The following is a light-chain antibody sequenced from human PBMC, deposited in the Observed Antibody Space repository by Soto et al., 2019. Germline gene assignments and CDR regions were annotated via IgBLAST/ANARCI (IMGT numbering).Light chain of an antibody. Sequence: EIVMTQSPASLSVSPGDGATLSCWASQSVASNVAWYQQKPGQGPRLLIHGASTRVAGVPARFSGSGSGTDFTLTISSLQSEDFAVYYGQQYHNWPPQYTFGQGTKLQIK. V-gene: IGKV3-15*01. CDR2: GAS. CDR1: QSVASN. CDR3: QQYHNWPPQYT. J-gene: IGKJ2*01.